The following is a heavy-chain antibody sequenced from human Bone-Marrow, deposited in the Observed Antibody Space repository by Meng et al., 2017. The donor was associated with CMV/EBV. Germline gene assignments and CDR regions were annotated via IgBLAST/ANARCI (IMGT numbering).Heavy chain of an antibody. CDR2: IYYSGST. CDR3: AREVVVVPAAISWFDP. J-gene: IGHJ5*02. V-gene: IGHV4-61*01. Sequence: SETLSLTCTVSGGSVSSGSYYWSWIRQPPGKGLEWIGYIYYSGSTNYNPSLKSRVTISVDTSKNQFSLKLSSVTAADTAVYYCAREVVVVPAAISWFDPWGQGPRVTGSS. D-gene: IGHD2-2*02. CDR1: GGSVSSGSYY.